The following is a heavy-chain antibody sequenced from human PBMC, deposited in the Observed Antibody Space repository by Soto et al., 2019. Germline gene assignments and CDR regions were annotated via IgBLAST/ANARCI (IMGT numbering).Heavy chain of an antibody. D-gene: IGHD3-16*02. CDR1: GFTFSSYG. J-gene: IGHJ4*02. Sequence: PGGSLRLSCAASGFTFSSYGMHWVRQAPGKGLEWVAVISYDGSNKYYADSVKGRFTISRDNSKNTLYLQMNSLRAEDTAVYYCAKGSYDYVWGRYLLARPPSDYWGQGTLVTVSS. CDR3: AKGSYDYVWGRYLLARPPSDY. V-gene: IGHV3-30*18. CDR2: ISYDGSNK.